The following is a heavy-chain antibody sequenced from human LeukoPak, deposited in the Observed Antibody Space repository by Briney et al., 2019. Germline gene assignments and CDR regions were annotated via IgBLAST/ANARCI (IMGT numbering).Heavy chain of an antibody. V-gene: IGHV3-9*01. CDR1: GFTFDDYA. J-gene: IGHJ4*02. CDR2: ISWNSGSI. CDR3: AKASGSYVFDY. D-gene: IGHD1-26*01. Sequence: GRSLRLSCAASGFTFDDYAMHWVRQAPGKGLEWVSGISWNSGSIGYADSVKGRFTISRDNAKNSLYLQMNSLRAEDTASYYCAKASGSYVFDYWGQGTLVTVSS.